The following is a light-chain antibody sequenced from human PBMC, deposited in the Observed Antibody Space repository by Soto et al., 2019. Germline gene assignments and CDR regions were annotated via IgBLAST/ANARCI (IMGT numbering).Light chain of an antibody. CDR3: QQRSNWQLT. CDR1: QSVGSY. V-gene: IGKV3-11*01. Sequence: EIVLTQSPATLSWSQGERANLYCRASQSVGSYLACSQKKPVQAPRLLIYDASNRAAGIPARFSGSWSGTDFTLTISNLEPEDFAVSFGQQRSNWQLTFGGGTMVEIK. J-gene: IGKJ4*01. CDR2: DAS.